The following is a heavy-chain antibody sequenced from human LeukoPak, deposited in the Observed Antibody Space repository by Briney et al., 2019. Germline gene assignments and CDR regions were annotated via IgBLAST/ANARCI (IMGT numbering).Heavy chain of an antibody. D-gene: IGHD3-22*01. J-gene: IGHJ3*02. Sequence: GESLKISCKGSGYVFTNYWIAWVRQVPEKGLEWMGIIHPGSSNTKYGPSFQGQVPISADKSISTAYLHWNNLRASDTAMYYCASHYETSGYFGFDIWGQGTMVTV. CDR1: GYVFTNYW. V-gene: IGHV5-51*01. CDR3: ASHYETSGYFGFDI. CDR2: IHPGSSNT.